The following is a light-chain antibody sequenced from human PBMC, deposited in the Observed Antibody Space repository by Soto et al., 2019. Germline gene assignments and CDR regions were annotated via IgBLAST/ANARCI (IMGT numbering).Light chain of an antibody. Sequence: EIVMTQSPATLSVPPGERATLSCRASQSVSSNLAWYQQKPGQAPRLLIYGASTRATGIPARFSGSGSGTEFTLTISSLQSEDFAVYYCQQYNNWPPATFGQGTMVDIK. J-gene: IGKJ1*01. CDR3: QQYNNWPPAT. V-gene: IGKV3-15*01. CDR2: GAS. CDR1: QSVSSN.